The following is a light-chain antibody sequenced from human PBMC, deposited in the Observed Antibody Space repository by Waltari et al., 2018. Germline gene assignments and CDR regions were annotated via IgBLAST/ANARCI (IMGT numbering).Light chain of an antibody. Sequence: QSVVTQPPSASGTPGQRVTLSCSGSNSNIGSDIVNRYQQFPGTAPKLLIYANNQRHSGVPVRFSASRSGTSASLVISGLQSEDEADYYCATWDASLDTWVFGGGTKVTVL. CDR2: ANN. CDR1: NSNIGSDI. CDR3: ATWDASLDTWV. V-gene: IGLV1-44*01. J-gene: IGLJ3*02.